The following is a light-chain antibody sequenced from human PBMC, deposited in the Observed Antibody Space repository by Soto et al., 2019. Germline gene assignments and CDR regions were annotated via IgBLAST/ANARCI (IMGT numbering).Light chain of an antibody. CDR2: DAY. Sequence: DIHMTXSPFPGTEPVLYRFIMTCRASQTISTYLNRHKPKTASXPXXXIYDAYNLEAGVATSIRGSGSGTDFTFTSSRLQNEDSATYYCQQYENPHTFGQGTRLDI. V-gene: IGKV1-33*01. CDR1: QTISTY. CDR3: QQYENPHT. J-gene: IGKJ5*01.